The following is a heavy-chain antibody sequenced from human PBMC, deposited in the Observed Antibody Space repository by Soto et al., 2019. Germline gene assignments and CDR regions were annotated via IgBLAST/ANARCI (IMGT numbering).Heavy chain of an antibody. CDR2: IYYSGST. Sequence: ETLSLTCTVSGGSISSYYWSWIRQPPGKGLEWIGYIYYSGSTNYNPSLKSRVTISVDTSKNQFSLKLSSVTAADTAVYHCARGQYYDFWSGYYLYYYGMDVWGQGTTVTVSS. J-gene: IGHJ6*02. V-gene: IGHV4-59*01. CDR3: ARGQYYDFWSGYYLYYYGMDV. CDR1: GGSISSYY. D-gene: IGHD3-3*01.